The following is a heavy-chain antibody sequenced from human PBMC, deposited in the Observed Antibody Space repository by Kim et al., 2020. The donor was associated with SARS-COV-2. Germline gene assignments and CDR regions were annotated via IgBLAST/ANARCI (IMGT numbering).Heavy chain of an antibody. D-gene: IGHD3-22*01. J-gene: IGHJ6*02. CDR3: AKGSQDSSGYYYIYYYYGMDV. CDR1: GFTFSSYG. CDR2: ISYDGSNK. V-gene: IGHV3-30*18. Sequence: GGSLRLSCAASGFTFSSYGMHWVRQAPGKGLEWVAVISYDGSNKNYADSVKGRFTISRDNSKNTLYLQMNSLRAEETAVYYCAKGSQDSSGYYYIYYYYGMDVWGQGTTVTVSS.